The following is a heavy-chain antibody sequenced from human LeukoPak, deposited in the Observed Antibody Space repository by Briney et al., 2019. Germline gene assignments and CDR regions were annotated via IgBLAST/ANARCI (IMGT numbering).Heavy chain of an antibody. CDR1: GYTFTGYY. D-gene: IGHD6-6*01. Sequence: EASVKVSCKASGYTFTGYYMHWVRQAPGQGLEWMGGIIPIFGTANYAQKFQGRVTITADKSTSTAYMELSSLRSEDTAVYYCARLGRSSSHAFDIWGQGTMVTVSS. V-gene: IGHV1-69*06. CDR2: IIPIFGTA. J-gene: IGHJ3*02. CDR3: ARLGRSSSHAFDI.